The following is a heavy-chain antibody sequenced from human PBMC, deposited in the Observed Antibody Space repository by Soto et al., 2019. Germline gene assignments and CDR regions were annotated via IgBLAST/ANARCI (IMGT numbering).Heavy chain of an antibody. Sequence: QVQLVQSGAEVKKPGSSVKVSCKASGGTFSSYAISWVRQAPGQGLEWMGGIIPIFGTANYAQKFQGRVTITADKSTSTAYMALSSLRSEDTAVYYCARVYAGAGGGYYYYGMDVWGQGTTVTVSS. CDR1: GGTFSSYA. CDR3: ARVYAGAGGGYYYYGMDV. D-gene: IGHD3-16*01. CDR2: IIPIFGTA. J-gene: IGHJ6*02. V-gene: IGHV1-69*06.